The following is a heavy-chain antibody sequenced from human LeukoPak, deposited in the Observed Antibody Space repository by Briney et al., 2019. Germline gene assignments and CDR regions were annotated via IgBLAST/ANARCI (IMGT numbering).Heavy chain of an antibody. CDR3: ARGDRRAYYNWFDP. D-gene: IGHD3-22*01. CDR2: MNPNSGNT. Sequence: GASVKVSCKASGYTFTSYDINWVRQATGHGLEWMGWMNPNSGNTGYAQKFQGRVTITRNTSISTAYMELSSLRSEDTAVYYCARGDRRAYYNWFDPWGQGTLVTVSS. CDR1: GYTFTSYD. J-gene: IGHJ5*02. V-gene: IGHV1-8*03.